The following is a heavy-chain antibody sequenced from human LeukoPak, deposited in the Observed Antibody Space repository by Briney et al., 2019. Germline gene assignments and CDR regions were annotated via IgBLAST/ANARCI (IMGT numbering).Heavy chain of an antibody. CDR3: ARVRPQQLVEGSRFDP. J-gene: IGHJ5*02. CDR2: IKQDGSEK. D-gene: IGHD6-13*01. Sequence: GGSLRLSCAASGFTFSSYWMSWVRQAPGKGLEWVANIKQDGSEKYYVDSVKGRLTISRDNAKNSLYLQMNSLSAEDTAVYYCARVRPQQLVEGSRFDPWGQGTLVTVSS. V-gene: IGHV3-7*01. CDR1: GFTFSSYW.